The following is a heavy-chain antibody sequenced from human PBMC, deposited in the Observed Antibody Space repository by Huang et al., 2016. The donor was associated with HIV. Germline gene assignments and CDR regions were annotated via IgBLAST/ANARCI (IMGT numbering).Heavy chain of an antibody. CDR1: GGSFSGYS. CDR3: ARGGEMATVWWYYFDY. J-gene: IGHJ4*02. D-gene: IGHD2-15*01. V-gene: IGHV4-34*01. Sequence: QVQLQQWGAGLLKPSETLSLTCAVYGGSFSGYSWSWIRQPPGKGLEWIGEIKQSGSTNYNPSLKSRVTIAVDTSKNQFSLKLSSVTAADTAVYYCARGGEMATVWWYYFDYWGQGTLVTVSS. CDR2: IKQSGST.